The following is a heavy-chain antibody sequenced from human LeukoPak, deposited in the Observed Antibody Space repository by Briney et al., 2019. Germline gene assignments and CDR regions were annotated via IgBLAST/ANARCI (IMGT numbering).Heavy chain of an antibody. D-gene: IGHD6-13*01. Sequence: GGSLKLSCAASGFTFRDFGMHWVRQAPGKGLEWVAFIRNDGSKDYYPDSVKGRFTISRDNSRTTLYLQMHSLRIEDTAVYYCVKGGSSSHNWFDPWGQGILVTVSS. V-gene: IGHV3-30*02. CDR3: VKGGSSSHNWFDP. CDR2: IRNDGSKD. J-gene: IGHJ5*02. CDR1: GFTFRDFG.